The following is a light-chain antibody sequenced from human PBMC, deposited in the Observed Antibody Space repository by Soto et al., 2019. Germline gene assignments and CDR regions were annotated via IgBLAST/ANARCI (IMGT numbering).Light chain of an antibody. CDR1: SSDVGTYNY. V-gene: IGLV2-14*01. J-gene: IGLJ3*02. CDR2: EVS. CDR3: CSYTSSITWV. Sequence: QSALTQPASVSGSPGQSITISCTGTSSDVGTYNYVSWYQQHPGNAPKLMIYEVSHRPSGVSNRFSGSKSGNTASLTISGLQAEDEADYYCCSYTSSITWVFGGGTKVTVL.